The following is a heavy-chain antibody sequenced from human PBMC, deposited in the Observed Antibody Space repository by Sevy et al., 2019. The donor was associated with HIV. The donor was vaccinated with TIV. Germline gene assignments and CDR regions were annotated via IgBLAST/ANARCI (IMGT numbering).Heavy chain of an antibody. CDR3: ARTTGVVHGWFDP. V-gene: IGHV3-7*01. D-gene: IGHD3-3*01. Sequence: GGSLRLSCAASGFTFSSYWMSWVRQAPGKGLEWAANIKQDGSEKYYVDSVKGRFTISRDNAKNSLYLQMNSLRAEDTAVYYCARTTGVVHGWFDPWGQGTLVTVSS. J-gene: IGHJ5*02. CDR1: GFTFSSYW. CDR2: IKQDGSEK.